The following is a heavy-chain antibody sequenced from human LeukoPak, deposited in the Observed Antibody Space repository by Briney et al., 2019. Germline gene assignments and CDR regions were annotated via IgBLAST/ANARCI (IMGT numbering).Heavy chain of an antibody. CDR3: ARYRDGYNYYFDY. CDR1: GFTFNDYY. Sequence: GGSLRLSCAASGFTFNDYYMTWIRQAPGKGLEWVSYISSGGSTISYADSVKGRFTISRDNAKNSLYLQMNSLRAEDTAVYYCARYRDGYNYYFDYWGQGTLVSVSS. CDR2: ISSGGSTI. V-gene: IGHV3-11*01. J-gene: IGHJ4*02. D-gene: IGHD5-24*01.